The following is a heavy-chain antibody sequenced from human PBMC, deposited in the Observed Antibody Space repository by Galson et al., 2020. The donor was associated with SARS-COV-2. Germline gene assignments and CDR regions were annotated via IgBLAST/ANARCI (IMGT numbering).Heavy chain of an antibody. Sequence: GESLHISCAAPGFTFSHYAMSWVRQAPGKGLEWVSVISGSGESTYYGDSAKGRFTIPRDNSKNTLYLQMNRLRGDDTAVYYCVGTIAYSISGDFYGMDVWGEGATVTVCS. CDR2: ISGSGEST. V-gene: IGHV3-23*01. CDR3: VGTIAYSISGDFYGMDV. D-gene: IGHD2-21*01. CDR1: GFTFSHYA. J-gene: IGHJ6*04.